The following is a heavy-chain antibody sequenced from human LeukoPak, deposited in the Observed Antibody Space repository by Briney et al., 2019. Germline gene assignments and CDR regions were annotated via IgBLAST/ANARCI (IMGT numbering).Heavy chain of an antibody. Sequence: GGSLRLSCAASGFTFSSYAMSWVRQAPGKGLEWVSVIYSGGSTYYADSVKGRFTISRDNSKNTLYLQMNSLRAEDTAVYYCAKEGRDGYNFDYWGQGTLVTVSS. CDR1: GFTFSSYA. CDR3: AKEGRDGYNFDY. V-gene: IGHV3-23*03. D-gene: IGHD5-24*01. CDR2: IYSGGST. J-gene: IGHJ4*02.